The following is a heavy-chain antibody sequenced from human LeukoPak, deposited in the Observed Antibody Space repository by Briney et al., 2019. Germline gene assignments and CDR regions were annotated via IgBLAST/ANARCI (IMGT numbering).Heavy chain of an antibody. V-gene: IGHV1-18*04. CDR2: ISAYNGNT. CDR3: AWVPMVRGVIRDNWFDP. Sequence: ASVNVSCKASGYTFTSYGISWVRQAPGQGLEWMGWISAYNGNTNYAQKLQGRVTMTTDTSTSTAYMELRSLRSDGTAVYDFAWVPMVRGVIRDNWFDPWGQGTLVTVSS. CDR1: GYTFTSYG. D-gene: IGHD3-10*01. J-gene: IGHJ5*02.